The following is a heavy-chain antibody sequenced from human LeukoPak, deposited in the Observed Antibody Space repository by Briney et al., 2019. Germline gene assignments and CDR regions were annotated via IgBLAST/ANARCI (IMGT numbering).Heavy chain of an antibody. CDR1: GFTFSSYS. CDR2: ISSSSSTI. V-gene: IGHV3-48*01. D-gene: IGHD3-10*01. CDR3: ARRGRYYALARTAFDI. J-gene: IGHJ3*02. Sequence: GGSLRLSCAASGFTFSSYSMNWVRQAPGKGLEWVSYISSSSSTIYYADSVKGRFTISRDNAKNSLYLQMNSLRAEDTAVYYCARRGRYYALARTAFDIWGQGTMVTVSS.